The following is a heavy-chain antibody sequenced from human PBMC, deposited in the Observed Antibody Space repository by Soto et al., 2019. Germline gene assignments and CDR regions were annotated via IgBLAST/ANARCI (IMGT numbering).Heavy chain of an antibody. CDR2: ISASGGST. CDR1: GFTSSSCA. Sequence: EVQLLDSGGGLVQPGGSLRLSCVASGFTSSSCAMRWVRQAPGKGLEWVSGISASGGSTYYADSVKGRFTISRDNSKNPLDLPLARPSAEDSGVYYCAGPGVGTGRYVLLEWGQGTVVPVCS. J-gene: IGHJ4*02. V-gene: IGHV3-23*01. CDR3: AGPGVGTGRYVLLE. D-gene: IGHD2-8*01.